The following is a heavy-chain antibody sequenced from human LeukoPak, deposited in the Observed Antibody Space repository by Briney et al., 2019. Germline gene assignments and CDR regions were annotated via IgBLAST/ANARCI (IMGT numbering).Heavy chain of an antibody. V-gene: IGHV3-66*01. Sequence: GGSLRLSCAASGFTVSSNYMSWVRQAPGKGLEWVSVIYSGGSTYYADSVKGRFTISRDNSKNTLYLQMNSLRAEDTAVYYCAXSPLTTVTTWYNWFDPWGQGTLVTVSS. CDR3: AXSPLTTVTTWYNWFDP. CDR1: GFTVSSNY. CDR2: IYSGGST. J-gene: IGHJ5*02. D-gene: IGHD4-11*01.